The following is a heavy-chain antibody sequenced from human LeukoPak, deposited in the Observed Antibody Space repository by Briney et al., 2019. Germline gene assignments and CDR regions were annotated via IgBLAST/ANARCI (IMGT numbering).Heavy chain of an antibody. CDR3: VRTEVSSGSEDY. CDR2: IYYSGST. J-gene: IGHJ4*02. D-gene: IGHD6-19*01. V-gene: IGHV4-30-4*08. Sequence: SGPTLVNPTETLTLTCTVSGFSLSNARMGVSWIRQPPGKGLEWIGYIYYSGSTYYNPSLKSRVTISLDTSKNQFSLKLSSVTAADTAVYYCVRTEVSSGSEDYWGQGTLVTVSS. CDR1: GFSLSNARMG.